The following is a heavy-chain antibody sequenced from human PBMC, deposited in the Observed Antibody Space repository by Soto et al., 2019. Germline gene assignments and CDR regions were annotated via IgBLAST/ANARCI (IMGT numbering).Heavy chain of an antibody. CDR3: ARVHKGAAVAGTPNY. D-gene: IGHD6-19*01. CDR1: GFTFSKYW. Sequence: EVQLAESGGDLVQPGGSLRLSCAASGFTFSKYWMNWVRQAPGKGLEWVANINPDGSEKNYVDSVKGRFDISRDNDESSLFLQMNSLRDEDTAVYYCARVHKGAAVAGTPNYWGQGTLVTVSS. CDR2: INPDGSEK. V-gene: IGHV3-7*04. J-gene: IGHJ4*02.